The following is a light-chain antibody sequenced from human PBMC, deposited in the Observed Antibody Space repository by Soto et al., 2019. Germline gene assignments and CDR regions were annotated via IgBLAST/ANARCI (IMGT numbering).Light chain of an antibody. J-gene: IGKJ4*01. V-gene: IGKV1-13*02. CDR2: GAS. Sequence: AIQLTQSPSSLSASVGDRVTITCRASQGITNDLAWYQQKPGQAPELLIYGASSLERGVPSRFSGSGSGTDFTLTISSLPPDDFASYYCQQIKSYPLTFGGGTKVEIK. CDR3: QQIKSYPLT. CDR1: QGITND.